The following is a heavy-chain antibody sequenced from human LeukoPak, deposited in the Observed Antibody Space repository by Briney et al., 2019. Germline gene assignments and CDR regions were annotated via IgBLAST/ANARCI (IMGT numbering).Heavy chain of an antibody. CDR2: ISYDGSEK. Sequence: GGSLRLSCAASGLTFSSYPMHRVRQAPGKGLEWVAVISYDGSEKHYADPVKGRFTISRDNSKNTLYLQMSSLRAEDTAMYYCARAESSTFGGVIFPDYWGQGTLVTVSS. J-gene: IGHJ4*02. CDR1: GLTFSSYP. CDR3: ARAESSTFGGVIFPDY. V-gene: IGHV3-30-3*01. D-gene: IGHD3-16*02.